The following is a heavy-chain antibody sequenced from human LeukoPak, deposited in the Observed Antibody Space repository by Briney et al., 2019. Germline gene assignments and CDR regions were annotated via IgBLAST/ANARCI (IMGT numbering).Heavy chain of an antibody. Sequence: GGSLRLSCAASGFTFSSYSMSWVRQAPGKGLEWVSSISTSSSYIYYADSVKGRFTISRDNAKNSLYLQMSSLGAEDTAVYYCARVGEKAFHLWPEIDYWGQGTLVTVS. CDR3: ARVGEKAFHLWPEIDY. J-gene: IGHJ4*02. CDR1: GFTFSSYS. D-gene: IGHD5-24*01. V-gene: IGHV3-21*01. CDR2: ISTSSSYI.